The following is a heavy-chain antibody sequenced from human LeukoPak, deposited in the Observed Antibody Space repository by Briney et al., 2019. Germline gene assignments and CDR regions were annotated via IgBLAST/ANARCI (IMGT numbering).Heavy chain of an antibody. CDR1: GGSFSGYY. J-gene: IGHJ4*02. CDR3: ARGSGTPTTHFDY. D-gene: IGHD1-1*01. Sequence: SETLSLTCAVYGGSFSGYYWSWIRQPPGKGLEWIGEINHSGSTNCNPSLKSRVTISVDTSKNQFSLKLSSVTAADTAVYYCARGSGTPTTHFDYWGQGTLVTVSS. V-gene: IGHV4-34*01. CDR2: INHSGST.